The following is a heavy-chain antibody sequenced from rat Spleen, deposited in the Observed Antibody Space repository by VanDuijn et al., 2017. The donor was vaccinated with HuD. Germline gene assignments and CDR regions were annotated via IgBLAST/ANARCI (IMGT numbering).Heavy chain of an antibody. CDR3: ASQTGSRWYFDF. CDR1: GFIFSDYY. CDR2: ISYDGSST. Sequence: EVQLVESGGGLVQPGRSLKLSCAASGFIFSDYYMAWVRQAPTKGLEWVATISYDGSSTYYRDSVKGRFTISRDDAKSTLYLQMDSLRSEDTATYYCASQTGSRWYFDFWGPGTMVTVSS. J-gene: IGHJ1*01. V-gene: IGHV5-7*01. D-gene: IGHD5-1*01.